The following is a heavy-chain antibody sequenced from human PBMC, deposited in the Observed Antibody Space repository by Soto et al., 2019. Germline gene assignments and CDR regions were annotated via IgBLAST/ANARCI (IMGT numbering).Heavy chain of an antibody. Sequence: VASVKVSCKASGYTFTSYGISWVRQAPGQGLEWMGWISAYNGNTNYAQKLQGRVTMTTDTSTSTAYMELRSLRSDDTAVYYCARVSDFWSGYYGDSFDPWGQGTLVTVSS. V-gene: IGHV1-18*01. D-gene: IGHD3-3*01. CDR2: ISAYNGNT. J-gene: IGHJ5*02. CDR3: ARVSDFWSGYYGDSFDP. CDR1: GYTFTSYG.